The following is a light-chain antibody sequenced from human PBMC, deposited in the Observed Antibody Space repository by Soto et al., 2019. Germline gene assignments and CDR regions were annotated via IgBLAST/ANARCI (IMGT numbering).Light chain of an antibody. CDR1: QGISSF. Sequence: DIQLTQSPPFLSASVGDRVTITCRASQGISSFLAWYQKKPGKAPKLLIYAASTLQSGVPSRFSGSGSGTEFTLTISSLQPEDFATYYCQHLTTCLRTFGQGKKVGI. CDR3: QHLTTCLRT. J-gene: IGKJ1*01. CDR2: AAS. V-gene: IGKV1-9*01.